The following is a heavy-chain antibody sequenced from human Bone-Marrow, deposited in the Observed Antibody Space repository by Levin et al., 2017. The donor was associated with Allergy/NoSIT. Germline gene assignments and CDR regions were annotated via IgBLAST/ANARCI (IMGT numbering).Heavy chain of an antibody. V-gene: IGHV3-30-3*01. CDR2: ISYDGSNK. CDR3: ARDQVSAGIESGYNWFDP. J-gene: IGHJ5*02. CDR1: GFTFSSYA. Sequence: SGGSLRLSCAASGFTFSSYAMHWVRQAPGKGLEWVAVISYDGSNKYYADSVKGRFTISRDNSKNTLYLQMNSLRAEDTAVYYCARDQVSAGIESGYNWFDPWGQGTLVTVSS. D-gene: IGHD6-13*01.